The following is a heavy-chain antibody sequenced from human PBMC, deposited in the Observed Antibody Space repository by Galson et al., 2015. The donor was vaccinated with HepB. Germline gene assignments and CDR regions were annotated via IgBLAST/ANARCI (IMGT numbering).Heavy chain of an antibody. CDR1: GGSISSYY. CDR2: IYYSGST. J-gene: IGHJ4*02. V-gene: IGHV4-59*01. CDR3: ARVHTYSSGWYGLYYFDY. D-gene: IGHD6-19*01. Sequence: ETLSLTCTVSGGSISSYYWSWIRQPPGKGLEWIGYIYYSGSTNYNPSLKSRVTISVDTSKNQFSLKLSSVTAADTAVYYCARVHTYSSGWYGLYYFDYWGQGTLVTVSS.